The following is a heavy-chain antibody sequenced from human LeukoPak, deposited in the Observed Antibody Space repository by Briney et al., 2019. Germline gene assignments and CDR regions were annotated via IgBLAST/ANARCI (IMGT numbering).Heavy chain of an antibody. CDR2: ISSGSSDI. D-gene: IGHD3-3*01. J-gene: IGHJ4*02. CDR3: ASGYDFSSGSKRGFDN. Sequence: GGSLRLSCAASGFFFSDYAMNWVRQAQGKGLEWISYISSGSSDIFYADSVKGRFTISRDNAKNSLFLQMSRLRGEDTAVYYCASGYDFSSGSKRGFDNWGQGTLVTVSS. CDR1: GFFFSDYA. V-gene: IGHV3-48*01.